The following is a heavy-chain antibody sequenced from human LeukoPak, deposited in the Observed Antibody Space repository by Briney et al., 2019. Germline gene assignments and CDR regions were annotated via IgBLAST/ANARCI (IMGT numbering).Heavy chain of an antibody. V-gene: IGHV1-46*01. CDR2: INPSGGDT. J-gene: IGHJ4*02. CDR1: GYILSSYN. CDR3: ARTYCAEDCSIRYFDY. D-gene: IGHD2-21*02. Sequence: ASVKVSCKASGYILSSYNMHWVRQAPGQGLEWLGIINPSGGDTKYAQKFQGRVTLTRDKSASTVYMELSSLTSDDTAVYYCARTYCAEDCSIRYFDYWGQGTLVTVSS.